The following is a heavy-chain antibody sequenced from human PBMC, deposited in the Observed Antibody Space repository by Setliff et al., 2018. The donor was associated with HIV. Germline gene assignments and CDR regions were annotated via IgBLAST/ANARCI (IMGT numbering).Heavy chain of an antibody. D-gene: IGHD1-26*01. CDR1: GGSISSSSYY. CDR2: IYYSGST. CDR3: ASPTSDLCSGSPE. J-gene: IGHJ4*02. Sequence: PSETLSLTCTVSGGSISSSSYYWGWIRQPPGKGLEWIGSIYYSGSTYYNPSLKSRVTISVDTSKNQFSLKLCSVTAADTAVYYCASPTSDLCSGSPEWGQGTLVTVSS. V-gene: IGHV4-39*01.